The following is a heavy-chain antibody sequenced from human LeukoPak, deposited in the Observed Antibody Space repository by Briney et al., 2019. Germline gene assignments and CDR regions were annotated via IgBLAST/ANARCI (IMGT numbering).Heavy chain of an antibody. J-gene: IGHJ6*03. Sequence: ASVKVSCKASGGTFSSYAISWVRQAPGQGLEWMGGIIPIFGTANYAQKFQGRVTITADESTSTAYMEPSSLRSEDTAVYYCARDKRVAVAGTYIYYYYMDVWGNGTTVTISS. V-gene: IGHV1-69*13. CDR2: IIPIFGTA. CDR1: GGTFSSYA. CDR3: ARDKRVAVAGTYIYYYYMDV. D-gene: IGHD6-19*01.